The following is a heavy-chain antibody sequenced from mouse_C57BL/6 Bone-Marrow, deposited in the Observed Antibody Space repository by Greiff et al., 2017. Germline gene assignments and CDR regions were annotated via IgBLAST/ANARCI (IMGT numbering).Heavy chain of an antibody. CDR1: GFSFNTYA. J-gene: IGHJ4*01. Sequence: EVMLVESGGGLVQPKGSLKLSCAASGFSFNTYALNWVRQAPGKGLEGVARLRSKSNNYATYYADSVKDRFTISRDDSESMLYLQMNNLKTEDTAMYYCVRHWSYDGFYYAMDYWGQGTSVTVSS. CDR2: LRSKSNNYAT. D-gene: IGHD2-3*01. CDR3: VRHWSYDGFYYAMDY. V-gene: IGHV10-1*01.